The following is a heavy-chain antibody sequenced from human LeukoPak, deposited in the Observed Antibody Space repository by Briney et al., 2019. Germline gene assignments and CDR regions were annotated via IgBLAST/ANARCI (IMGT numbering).Heavy chain of an antibody. CDR1: GGSFSGYY. J-gene: IGHJ4*02. V-gene: IGHV4-34*01. Sequence: SETLSLTCAVYGGSFSGYYWSWIRQPPGKGLEWIGEINHSGSTNYNPSLKSRVAISVDTSKNQFSLKLSSVTAADTAVYYCARRIFRGSYSRFDYWGQGTLVTVSS. CDR2: INHSGST. CDR3: ARRIFRGSYSRFDY. D-gene: IGHD1-26*01.